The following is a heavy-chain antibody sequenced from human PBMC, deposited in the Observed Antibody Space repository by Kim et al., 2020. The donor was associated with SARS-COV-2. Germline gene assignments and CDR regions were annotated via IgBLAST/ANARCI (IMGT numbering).Heavy chain of an antibody. Sequence: SVKVSCKASGGTFSSYAISWVRQAPGQGLEWMGRIIPILGIANYAQKFQGRVTITADKSTSTAYMELSSLRSEDTAVYYCARGVATPQNPMGFDYWGQGTLVTVSS. CDR3: ARGVATPQNPMGFDY. CDR1: GGTFSSYA. CDR2: IIPILGIA. V-gene: IGHV1-69*04. D-gene: IGHD5-12*01. J-gene: IGHJ4*02.